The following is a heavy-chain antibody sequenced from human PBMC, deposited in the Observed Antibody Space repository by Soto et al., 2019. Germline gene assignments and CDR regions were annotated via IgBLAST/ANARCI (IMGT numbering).Heavy chain of an antibody. CDR1: GFTFSSDW. J-gene: IGHJ1*01. D-gene: IGHD3-16*02. V-gene: IGHV3-74*01. CDR3: AVSPNKSPHN. Sequence: EVPLVESGGGLVQPGGSLRLSCVASGFTFSSDWMHWVLQAPGKGLVWVSSISNDGRSTSYADAVKGRFTISRDNAKNTRNLQMNSPKAKDTAVDYCAVSPNKSPHNWGQGTLVIVSP. CDR2: ISNDGRST.